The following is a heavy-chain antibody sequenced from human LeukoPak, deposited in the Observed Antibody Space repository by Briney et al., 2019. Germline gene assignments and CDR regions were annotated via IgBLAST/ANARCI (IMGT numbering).Heavy chain of an antibody. CDR3: ARASIYSYGPTGLIY. V-gene: IGHV3-48*03. CDR1: GFAFSSYE. Sequence: GGSLRLSCAAYGFAFSSYEMNCVRQAPGKGLEWVSYISSSGSTIYYADSVKGRFTISRDNAKNSLYLQMNSLRAEDTAVYYCARASIYSYGPTGLIYWGQGTLVTVSS. J-gene: IGHJ4*02. D-gene: IGHD5-18*01. CDR2: ISSSGSTI.